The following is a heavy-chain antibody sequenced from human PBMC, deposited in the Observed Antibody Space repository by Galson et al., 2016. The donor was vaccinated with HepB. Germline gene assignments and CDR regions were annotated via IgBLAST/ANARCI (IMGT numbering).Heavy chain of an antibody. CDR2: IKQDGSEK. J-gene: IGHJ2*01. CDR1: GFTLSSYW. V-gene: IGHV3-7*01. CDR3: ARVAGALWDLSWFFDL. D-gene: IGHD1-26*01. Sequence: SLRLSCAASGFTLSSYWMSWVRQAPGKGLEWVANIKQDGSEKYYVDSVEGRFTISRDNAKNSLYLQMNSLRVEDTAVYHCARVAGALWDLSWFFDLWGRGTLLTVSS.